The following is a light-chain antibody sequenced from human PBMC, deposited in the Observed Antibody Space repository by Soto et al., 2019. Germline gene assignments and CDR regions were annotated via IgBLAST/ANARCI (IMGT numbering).Light chain of an antibody. J-gene: IGLJ3*02. V-gene: IGLV1-40*01. CDR2: DNS. Sequence: QSVLTQPPSVSGAPGQRVTMSCTGSSSNIGARYDVHWYQQLPGTAPKLLIYDNSNRPSGVPDRFSGSKSGTSASLAITGLQAEDEADYYCQSYDSSLSGSWVFGGGTKVSVL. CDR1: SSNIGARYD. CDR3: QSYDSSLSGSWV.